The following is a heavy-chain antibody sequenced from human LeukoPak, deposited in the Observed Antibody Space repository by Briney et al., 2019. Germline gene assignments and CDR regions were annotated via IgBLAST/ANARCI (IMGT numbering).Heavy chain of an antibody. CDR1: GGSFSGYY. J-gene: IGHJ4*02. Sequence: SETLSLTSAVYGGSFSGYYWSWIRQPPGKGLEWIGEINHSGSTHYNPSLKSRVTISVDTSKNQFSLKLSSVTAADTAVYYCARGAPTGYEHWGQGTLVTVSS. D-gene: IGHD5-12*01. CDR3: ARGAPTGYEH. V-gene: IGHV4-34*01. CDR2: INHSGST.